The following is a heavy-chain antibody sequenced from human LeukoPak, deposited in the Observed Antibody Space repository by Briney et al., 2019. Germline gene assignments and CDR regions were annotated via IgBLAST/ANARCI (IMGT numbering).Heavy chain of an antibody. CDR3: ARLLQATTALGYCSSTSCLLDY. CDR2: IIPILGIA. J-gene: IGHJ4*02. CDR1: GGTFSSYA. Sequence: GASVKVSCKASGGTFSSYAISWVRQAPGQGLEWMGRIIPILGIANYAQKFQGRVTITADKSTSTAYMELSSLRSEDTAVYYCARLLQATTALGYCSSTSCLLDYWGQGTLVTVSS. V-gene: IGHV1-69*04. D-gene: IGHD2-2*01.